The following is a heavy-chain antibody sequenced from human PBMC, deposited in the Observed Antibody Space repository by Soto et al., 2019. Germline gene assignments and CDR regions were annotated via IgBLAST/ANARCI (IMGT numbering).Heavy chain of an antibody. CDR3: ARGDRSPNY. D-gene: IGHD1-26*01. J-gene: IGHJ4*02. Sequence: ASVKVSCKSSGYDFTNYGITWVRQAPGQGLDWVGWIRVYNGDTKYAQKFQGRVTLTTDTSTTTAYMELRSLRSDDTAVYYCARGDRSPNYWGQGTLVTVS. CDR1: GYDFTNYG. CDR2: IRVYNGDT. V-gene: IGHV1-18*01.